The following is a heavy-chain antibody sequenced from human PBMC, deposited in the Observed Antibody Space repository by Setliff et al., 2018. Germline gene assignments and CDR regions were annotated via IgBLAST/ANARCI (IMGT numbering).Heavy chain of an antibody. V-gene: IGHV1-18*04. J-gene: IGHJ3*02. CDR2: ISPFNGNT. Sequence: ASVKVSCKTSGYNFITTGISWVRQAPGQGPEWMGCISPFNGNTNYAQKFQGRVTLTTDTSTGTAYMEVRSLRSDDTAQYYCVRDRAAIVVGPPTAAFDIWGQGTMVTVSS. D-gene: IGHD2-2*01. CDR1: GYNFITTG. CDR3: VRDRAAIVVGPPTAAFDI.